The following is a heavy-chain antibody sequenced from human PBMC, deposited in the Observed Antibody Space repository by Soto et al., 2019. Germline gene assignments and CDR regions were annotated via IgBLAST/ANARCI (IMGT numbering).Heavy chain of an antibody. CDR3: ARDIVVVPAAHYGMDV. V-gene: IGHV1-69*01. J-gene: IGHJ6*02. Sequence: QVQLVQSGAEVKKPGSSVKVSCKASGGTFSSYAISWVRQAPGQGLEWTGGIIPIFGTANYAQKFQGRVTITADESTSTAYMELSSLRSEDTAVYYCARDIVVVPAAHYGMDVWGQGTTVTVSS. CDR1: GGTFSSYA. CDR2: IIPIFGTA. D-gene: IGHD2-2*01.